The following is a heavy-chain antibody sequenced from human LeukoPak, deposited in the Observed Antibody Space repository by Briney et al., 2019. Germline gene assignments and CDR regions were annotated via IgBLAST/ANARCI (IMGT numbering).Heavy chain of an antibody. CDR2: ISGSGGST. J-gene: IGHJ3*02. Sequence: PGGSLRLSCAASGFTFSSYAMSWVRQAPGKGLEWVSAISGSGGSTYHADSVKGRFTISRDNSKNTLYLQMNSLRAEDTAVYYCAKDIVVVPAARAGDAFDIWGQGTMVTVSS. V-gene: IGHV3-23*01. CDR3: AKDIVVVPAARAGDAFDI. CDR1: GFTFSSYA. D-gene: IGHD2-2*01.